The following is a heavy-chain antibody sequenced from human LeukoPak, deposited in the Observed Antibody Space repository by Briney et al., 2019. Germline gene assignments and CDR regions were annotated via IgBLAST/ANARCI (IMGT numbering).Heavy chain of an antibody. Sequence: PGGSLRLSCAASGFTVSSNYMSWVRQAPGKGLEWVSVIYSGGSTYYSDSVKGRFTISRDNSKNTLYIQMNSLRAEDTAVYYCARDDYGDYFFDYWGQGTLVTVSS. CDR1: GFTVSSNY. V-gene: IGHV3-66*01. J-gene: IGHJ4*02. CDR2: IYSGGST. D-gene: IGHD4-17*01. CDR3: ARDDYGDYFFDY.